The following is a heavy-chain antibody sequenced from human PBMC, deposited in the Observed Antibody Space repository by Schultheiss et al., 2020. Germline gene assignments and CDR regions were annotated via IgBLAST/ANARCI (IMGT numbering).Heavy chain of an antibody. Sequence: SETLSLTCTVSGGSISSYYWSWIRQPPGKGLEWIGYIYYSGSTNYNPSLKSRVTISVDTSKNQFSLKLSSVTAADTAVYYCARDTTVAGTFDYWGQGTLVTVSS. D-gene: IGHD6-19*01. CDR2: IYYSGST. V-gene: IGHV4-59*01. CDR1: GGSISSYY. CDR3: ARDTTVAGTFDY. J-gene: IGHJ4*02.